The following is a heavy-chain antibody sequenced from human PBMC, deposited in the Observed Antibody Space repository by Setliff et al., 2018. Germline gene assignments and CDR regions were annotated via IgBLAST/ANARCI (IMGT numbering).Heavy chain of an antibody. D-gene: IGHD2-2*01. Sequence: NPSETLSLTCAVSNYSSSNDYYWGCIRQPPGKGLEWVGNIGHTGSINYNPSLKSRRTISRDTSKNEFSLKLNSVTAADTAGYYCARGEGCNDGICLYQFDFWGQGTLVTVSS. CDR1: NYSSSNDYY. J-gene: IGHJ4*02. CDR2: IGHTGSI. CDR3: ARGEGCNDGICLYQFDF. V-gene: IGHV4-38-2*01.